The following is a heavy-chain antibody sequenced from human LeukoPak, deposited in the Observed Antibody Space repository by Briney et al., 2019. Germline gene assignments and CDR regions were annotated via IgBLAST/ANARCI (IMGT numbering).Heavy chain of an antibody. CDR3: AKDWGNYDILTGYLDN. CDR1: GFTFSSYG. D-gene: IGHD3-9*01. J-gene: IGHJ4*02. CDR2: IRYDGSNK. Sequence: PGGSLRLSCAASGFTFSSYGMHWVRQAPGKGLEWVAFIRYDGSNKYYADSVKGRFTISRDNSKNTLYLQMNSLRAEDTAVYYCAKDWGNYDILTGYLDNWGQGTLVTVSS. V-gene: IGHV3-30*02.